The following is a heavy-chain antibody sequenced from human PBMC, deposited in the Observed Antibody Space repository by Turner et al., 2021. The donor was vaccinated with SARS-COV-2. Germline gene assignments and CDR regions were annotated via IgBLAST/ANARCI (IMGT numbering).Heavy chain of an antibody. CDR1: VSTFSSYA. Sequence: QVQLVQSGAEVTTPVSSVKVSCKASVSTFSSYAISWVRQAPGQGREWMGRIIPSSGIANDAQKYQGRVTITADKSTNTDYMELSSLRSEDTAVYYCASLYQGIAAAVISWLDPWGQGTLVTVSS. CDR2: IIPSSGIA. V-gene: IGHV1-69*04. D-gene: IGHD6-13*01. CDR3: ASLYQGIAAAVISWLDP. J-gene: IGHJ5*02.